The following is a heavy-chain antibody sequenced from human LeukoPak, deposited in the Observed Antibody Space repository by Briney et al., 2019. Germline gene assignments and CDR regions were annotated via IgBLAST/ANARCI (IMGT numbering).Heavy chain of an antibody. CDR1: GGTFSSYA. Sequence: SVKVSCKASGGTFSSYAISWVRQAPGQGLEWMGGIIPIFGTANYAQKFQGRVTMTEDTSTDTAYMELSSLRSEDTAVYYCATALQWLVPFDYWGQGTLVTVSS. J-gene: IGHJ4*02. CDR2: IIPIFGTA. D-gene: IGHD6-19*01. V-gene: IGHV1-69*06. CDR3: ATALQWLVPFDY.